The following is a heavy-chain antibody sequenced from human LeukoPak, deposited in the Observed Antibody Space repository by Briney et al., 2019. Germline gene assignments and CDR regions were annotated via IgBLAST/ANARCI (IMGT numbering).Heavy chain of an antibody. CDR1: GFTFSSYA. J-gene: IGHJ4*02. CDR3: AKAEGYCSGGSCYPFFDY. D-gene: IGHD2-15*01. Sequence: GGSLRLSCAASGFTFSSYAMSWVRQAPGKGLEWVSAISGSGGSTYYADSVKGRFTISRDNSKNTLHLQMNSLRAEDTAVYYCAKAEGYCSGGSCYPFFDYWGQGTLVTVSS. CDR2: ISGSGGST. V-gene: IGHV3-23*01.